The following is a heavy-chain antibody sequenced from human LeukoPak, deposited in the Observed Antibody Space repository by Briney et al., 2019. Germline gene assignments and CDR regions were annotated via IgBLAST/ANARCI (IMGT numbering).Heavy chain of an antibody. J-gene: IGHJ6*03. CDR1: GGTFISYG. CDR3: ARSLLVHYYYYSYMDV. CDR2: ISAYNGNT. V-gene: IGHV1-18*01. Sequence: GASVKVSCKASGGTFISYGISWVRQAPGQGLEWMGWISAYNGNTNYAQKLQGRVTMTTDTSTSTAYMELRSLRSDDTAVYYCARSLLVHYYYYSYMDVWGKGTTVTISS.